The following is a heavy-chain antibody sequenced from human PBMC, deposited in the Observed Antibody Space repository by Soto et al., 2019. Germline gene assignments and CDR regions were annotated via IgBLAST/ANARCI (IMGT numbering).Heavy chain of an antibody. CDR2: VKSEAGGGTI. CDR1: GITFTYAW. J-gene: IGHJ3*01. Sequence: EVQLVESGGGLVNPGGSLRLSCAASGITFTYAWMTWVRQAPGRGLEWVGRVKSEAGGGTIDYAAPVKGRCTISREDARSMLYLQMNSLKSEDTAVCCCADIGALPPSDVFRTWGQGTVVTVSS. CDR3: ADIGALPPSDVFRT. V-gene: IGHV3-15*01. D-gene: IGHD2-15*01.